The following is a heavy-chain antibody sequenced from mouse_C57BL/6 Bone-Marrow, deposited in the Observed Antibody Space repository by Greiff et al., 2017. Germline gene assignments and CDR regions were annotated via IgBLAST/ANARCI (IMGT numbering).Heavy chain of an antibody. J-gene: IGHJ4*01. D-gene: IGHD2-2*01. CDR3: ARPLWLRRLDY. CDR1: GYTFTSYG. CDR2: IYPRSGNT. V-gene: IGHV1-81*01. Sequence: QVQLQQSGAELARPGASVKLSCKASGYTFTSYGISWVKQRTGQGLEWIGEIYPRSGNTYYNEKFKGKATLTADKSSSTAYMELRSLTSEDAAVYVCARPLWLRRLDYWGQGTSVTVSS.